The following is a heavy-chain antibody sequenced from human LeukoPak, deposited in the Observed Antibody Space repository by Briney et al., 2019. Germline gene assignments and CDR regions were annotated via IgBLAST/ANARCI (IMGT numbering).Heavy chain of an antibody. D-gene: IGHD1-14*01. CDR1: GLTFSSYA. Sequence: GGSLRLSCATSGLTFSSYAMSWVRQAPGKGLEWVADISDSGGSTYYADSVKGRFTISRDNSKNTLYLQMNSLRAEDTAIYYCAKDHGAPREDVYVWGQGNRVSVS. J-gene: IGHJ4*02. V-gene: IGHV3-23*01. CDR2: ISDSGGST. CDR3: AKDHGAPREDVYV.